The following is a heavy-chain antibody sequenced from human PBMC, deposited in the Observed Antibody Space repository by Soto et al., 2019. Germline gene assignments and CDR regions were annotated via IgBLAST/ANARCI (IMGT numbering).Heavy chain of an antibody. CDR2: ISSSSSYI. Sequence: EVQLVESGGGLVKPGGSLRLSCAASGFTFSSYSMNWVRQAPGKGLEWVSSISSSSSYIYYADSVKGRFTISRDNPKNSXFLXMXNMRAEDTAVYYCARDQGLYCSSTSCYASHEYYFDYWGPGTLVTVSS. D-gene: IGHD2-2*01. J-gene: IGHJ4*02. CDR1: GFTFSSYS. V-gene: IGHV3-21*01. CDR3: ARDQGLYCSSTSCYASHEYYFDY.